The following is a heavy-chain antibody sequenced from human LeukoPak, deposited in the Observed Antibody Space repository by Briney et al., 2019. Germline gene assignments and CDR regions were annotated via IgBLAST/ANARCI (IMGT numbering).Heavy chain of an antibody. V-gene: IGHV3-23*01. CDR3: AKVRASGSLFYFEY. J-gene: IGHJ4*02. CDR1: GFTFSIYA. D-gene: IGHD3-10*01. CDR2: IIGSAGST. Sequence: GGSLRLSCAASGFTFSIYAMSWVRQAPGKGLEWVSTIIGSAGSTFYADSVKGRFTISRDTSENTLYLQMSSLRAEDTAVYYCAKVRASGSLFYFEYWGQGTLVTVSS.